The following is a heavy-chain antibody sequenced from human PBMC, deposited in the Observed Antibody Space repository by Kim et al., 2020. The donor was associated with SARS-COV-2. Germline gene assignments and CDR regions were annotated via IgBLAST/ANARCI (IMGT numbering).Heavy chain of an antibody. V-gene: IGHV3-33*01. CDR1: GFTFSNYG. Sequence: GGSLRLSCAASGFTFSNYGIHWVRQAPGKGLEWVALIWYDGSNKYYADSVKGRFSMSRDNSKNTVSLQMNSLRAENTAAYYCARKLLYCSSTSCSSYGMAVWSQGTTVTVSS. J-gene: IGHJ6*02. D-gene: IGHD2-2*01. CDR2: IWYDGSNK. CDR3: ARKLLYCSSTSCSSYGMAV.